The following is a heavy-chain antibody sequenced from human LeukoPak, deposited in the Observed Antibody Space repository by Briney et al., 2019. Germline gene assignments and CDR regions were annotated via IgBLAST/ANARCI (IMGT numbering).Heavy chain of an antibody. D-gene: IGHD1-14*01. J-gene: IGHJ4*02. CDR2: VYTHDADT. Sequence: GEPLKISCQATGYSFTSNWIGWVRQMPGKGLEYMDLVYTHDADTRYSPSFQGQVTISADSSINTVYLQWRSLTASDTAIYYCTRHESGGMDHWGQGTLVTVSS. CDR3: TRHESGGMDH. CDR1: GYSFTSNW. V-gene: IGHV5-51*01.